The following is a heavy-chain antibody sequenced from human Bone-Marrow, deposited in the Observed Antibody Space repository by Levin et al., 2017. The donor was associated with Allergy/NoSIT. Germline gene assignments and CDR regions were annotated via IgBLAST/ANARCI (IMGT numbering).Heavy chain of an antibody. CDR3: TRDRGEWGQFYFDG. J-gene: IGHJ4*02. CDR1: AFTFSAYG. V-gene: IGHV3-33*01. Sequence: GGSLRLSCAASAFTFSAYGMHWVRQAPGRGLEWVAVIWYDGSDRYYADSVKGRFTISRDNSKNTLSLQMNSLGDEDTAIYYCTRDRGEWGQFYFDGWGQGTLVTVSS. CDR2: IWYDGSDR. D-gene: IGHD1-26*01.